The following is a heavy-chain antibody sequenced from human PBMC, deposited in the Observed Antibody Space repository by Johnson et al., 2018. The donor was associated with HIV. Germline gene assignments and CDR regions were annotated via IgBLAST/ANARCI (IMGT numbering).Heavy chain of an antibody. J-gene: IGHJ3*02. CDR2: IYSGGST. D-gene: IGHD2/OR15-2a*01. Sequence: EWVSIIYSGGSTYYADSVKGRFTISRDNSKNTLYLQMNSLRAEDTAVYYCATPRIPTDRAFDIWGQGTMVTVSS. V-gene: IGHV3-53*01. CDR3: ATPRIPTDRAFDI.